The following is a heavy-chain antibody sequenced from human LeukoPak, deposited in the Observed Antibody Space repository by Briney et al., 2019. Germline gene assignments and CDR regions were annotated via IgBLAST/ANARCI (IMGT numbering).Heavy chain of an antibody. D-gene: IGHD5-24*01. CDR1: GFTFSSYG. CDR2: ISNDGSNK. CDR3: ARERRWLQLTSTFDY. J-gene: IGHJ4*02. Sequence: QAGGSLRLSCADSGFTFSSYGMHWVRQAPGKGLEWVAVISNDGSNKYYADSVKGRFTISRDNSKNTLYLQMNSLRAEDTAVYYCARERRWLQLTSTFDYWGQGTLVTVSS. V-gene: IGHV3-30*03.